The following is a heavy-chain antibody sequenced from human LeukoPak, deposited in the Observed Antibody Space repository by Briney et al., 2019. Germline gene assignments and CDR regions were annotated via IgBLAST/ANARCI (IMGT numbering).Heavy chain of an antibody. Sequence: GGSLRLSCAASGFTFSSYAMSWVRQAPGKGLEWVSAIGGSGSSTYYADSVRGRFTISRDNSKNTLYLQMNSLRAEDTAVYYCAKEYYDFWSGYYYFDYWGQGTLVTVSS. CDR1: GFTFSSYA. D-gene: IGHD3-3*01. CDR2: IGGSGSST. V-gene: IGHV3-23*01. J-gene: IGHJ4*02. CDR3: AKEYYDFWSGYYYFDY.